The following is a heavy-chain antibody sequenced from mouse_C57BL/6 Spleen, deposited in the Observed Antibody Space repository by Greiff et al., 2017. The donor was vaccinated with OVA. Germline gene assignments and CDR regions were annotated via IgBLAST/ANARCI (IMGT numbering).Heavy chain of an antibody. V-gene: IGHV5-4*01. CDR3: ARDGIFFITTVVPYFDY. J-gene: IGHJ2*01. CDR2: ISDGGSYT. CDR1: GFTFSSYA. D-gene: IGHD1-1*01. Sequence: EVKLVESGGGLVKPGGSLKLSCAASGFTFSSYAMSWVRQTPEKRLEWVATISDGGSYTYYPDNVKGRFTISRDNAKNNLYLQMSHLKSEDTAMYYCARDGIFFITTVVPYFDYWGQGTTLTVSS.